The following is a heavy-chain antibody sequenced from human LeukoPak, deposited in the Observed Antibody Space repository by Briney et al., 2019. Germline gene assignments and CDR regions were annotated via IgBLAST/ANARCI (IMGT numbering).Heavy chain of an antibody. V-gene: IGHV1-18*04. CDR2: ISAYNGNT. CDR3: ARSPHYDFSSAPYNWFDP. D-gene: IGHD3-3*01. CDR1: GYTFTGYY. Sequence: ASVKVSYKASGYTFTGYYMHWVRQAPGQRLEWMGWISAYNGNTNYAQKLQGRVTMTTDTSTSTAYMELRSLRSDDTAVYYCARSPHYDFSSAPYNWFDPWGQGTLATVSS. J-gene: IGHJ5*02.